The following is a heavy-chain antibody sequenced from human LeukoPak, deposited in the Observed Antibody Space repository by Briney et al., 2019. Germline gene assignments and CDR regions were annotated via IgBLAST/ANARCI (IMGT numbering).Heavy chain of an antibody. D-gene: IGHD5-18*01. V-gene: IGHV3-74*01. J-gene: IGHJ4*02. CDR1: GFTFSRYW. CDR3: ASDTVDTAVGIDY. CDR2: INSDGSST. Sequence: PPGGSLRLSCAASGFTFSRYWMHWVRQAPGNGLVWVSRINSDGSSTSYADSVKGRFTISRDNARNTLYLQMNSLRAEDTAVYYCASDTVDTAVGIDYWGQGTLVTVSS.